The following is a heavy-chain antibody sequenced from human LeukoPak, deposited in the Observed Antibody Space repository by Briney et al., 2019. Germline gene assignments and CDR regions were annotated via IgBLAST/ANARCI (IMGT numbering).Heavy chain of an antibody. D-gene: IGHD3-10*01. V-gene: IGHV3-30*18. CDR3: AKADYYGSGSYYGASYGMDV. Sequence: GGSLRLSCAASGFTFSSYGMHWVRQAPGKGLEWVAVISYDGSNKYYADSVKGRFTISRDNSKNTLYLQMNSLRAEDTAVYYCAKADYYGSGSYYGASYGMDVWGQGTTATVSS. CDR1: GFTFSSYG. J-gene: IGHJ6*02. CDR2: ISYDGSNK.